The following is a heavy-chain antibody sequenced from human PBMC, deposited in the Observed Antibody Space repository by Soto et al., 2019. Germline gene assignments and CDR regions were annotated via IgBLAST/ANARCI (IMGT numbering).Heavy chain of an antibody. CDR3: ARLWYYDFWSGPPGAFDI. D-gene: IGHD3-3*01. V-gene: IGHV4-34*01. CDR2: INHSGST. J-gene: IGHJ3*02. CDR1: GGSFSGYY. Sequence: SETLSLTCAVYGGSFSGYYWNWVRQPPGKGLEWIGEINHSGSTNYNPSLKSRETISVDTSKNQFSLKLSSVTAADTAVYYCARLWYYDFWSGPPGAFDIWGQGTMVTVSS.